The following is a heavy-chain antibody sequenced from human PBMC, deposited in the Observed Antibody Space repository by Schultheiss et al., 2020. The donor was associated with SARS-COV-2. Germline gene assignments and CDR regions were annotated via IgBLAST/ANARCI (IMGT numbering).Heavy chain of an antibody. V-gene: IGHV3-11*06. CDR3: ARLGCSSTSCYTTDY. Sequence: GGSLRLSCGASGFSFSDHYMTWIRQTPGKGLEWVSYISGSGDYTNYADSVKGRFTISRDNAKNSLYLQMNSLRDEDTAVYYCARLGCSSTSCYTTDYWGQGTLVTVSS. D-gene: IGHD2-2*02. CDR1: GFSFSDHY. J-gene: IGHJ4*02. CDR2: ISGSGDYT.